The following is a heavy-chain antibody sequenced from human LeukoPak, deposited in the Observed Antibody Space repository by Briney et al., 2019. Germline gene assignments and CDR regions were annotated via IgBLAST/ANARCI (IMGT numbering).Heavy chain of an antibody. J-gene: IGHJ3*02. Sequence: SQTLSLTCTVSGGSISSDSYYWSWIRQPAGKGLEWIGRIYTSGSTNYNPSLKSRVTISVDTSKNQFSLKLSSVTAADTAVYYCAITTGWLPDVFDIWGQGTMVTVSS. CDR3: AITTGWLPDVFDI. V-gene: IGHV4-61*02. CDR2: IYTSGST. D-gene: IGHD3-22*01. CDR1: GGSISSDSYY.